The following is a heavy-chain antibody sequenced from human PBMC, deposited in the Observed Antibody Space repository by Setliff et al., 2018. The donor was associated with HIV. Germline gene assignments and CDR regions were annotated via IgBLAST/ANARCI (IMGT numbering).Heavy chain of an antibody. CDR1: GYYITSGHY. CDR3: ARLSGYSYGWDDVFDI. Sequence: LSLTCTVSGYYITSGHYWGWIRQPPGKGLEWIGSIHHSGTYYNPSLKSRVTLSVDKSMNQFSLSLISVTAADAAVYFCARLSGYSYGWDDVFDIWGQGTMVT. V-gene: IGHV4-38-2*02. CDR2: IHHSGT. J-gene: IGHJ3*02. D-gene: IGHD5-18*01.